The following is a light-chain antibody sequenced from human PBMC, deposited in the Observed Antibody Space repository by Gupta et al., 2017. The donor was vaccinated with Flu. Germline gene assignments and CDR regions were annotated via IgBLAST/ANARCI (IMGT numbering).Light chain of an antibody. CDR1: NIENRN. CDR3: QVWDSSSEV. J-gene: IGLJ2*01. Sequence: CGGNNIENRNVHCYQQKPGQAPVLVMYRDISRPAGIPERFSGSNSGNTATLTISGAQAGDEADYYCQVWDSSSEVFGGGTKLTVL. V-gene: IGLV3-9*01. CDR2: RDI.